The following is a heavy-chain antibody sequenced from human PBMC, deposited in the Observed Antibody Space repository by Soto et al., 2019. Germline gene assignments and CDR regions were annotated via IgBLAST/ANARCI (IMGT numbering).Heavy chain of an antibody. J-gene: IGHJ4*02. V-gene: IGHV4-30-2*05. Sequence: SETLSLTCAVSGGSISSGGYSWSWIRQPPGKGLEWIGYIYYSGSAYYNPSLKTRLAMSVDTSNNHFSLKLNSVTAADTAVYYCARINIAGTFYYDNWGQGTPVTVSS. CDR2: IYYSGSA. CDR3: ARINIAGTFYYDN. D-gene: IGHD6-13*01. CDR1: GGSISSGGYS.